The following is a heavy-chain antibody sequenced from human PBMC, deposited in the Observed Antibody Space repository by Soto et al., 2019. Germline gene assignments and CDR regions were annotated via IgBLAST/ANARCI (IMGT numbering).Heavy chain of an antibody. V-gene: IGHV1-69*01. CDR2: IIPIFGTA. Sequence: QVQLVQSGAEVKKPGSSVKVSCKASGGTFSSYAISWVRQAPGQGLEWMGGIIPIFGTANYAQKFQGRVTITADESTSTAYMELSSLRSEDTAVYYCARENSIAAARLLGYYYGMDVWGQGTTVTVSS. CDR1: GGTFSSYA. J-gene: IGHJ6*02. D-gene: IGHD6-13*01. CDR3: ARENSIAAARLLGYYYGMDV.